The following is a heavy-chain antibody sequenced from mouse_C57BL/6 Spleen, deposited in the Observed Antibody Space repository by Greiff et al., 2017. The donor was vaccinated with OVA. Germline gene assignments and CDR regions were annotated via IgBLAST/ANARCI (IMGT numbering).Heavy chain of an antibody. Sequence: QVQLQQPGTELVKPGASVKLSCKASGYTFTSYWMHWVKQRPGHGLEWIGNINPSNGGTNYNEKFKSKATLTVDKSSSTAYMQLSSLTSDDSAVYYCATYYGNFFYAMDYWGQGTSVTVSS. J-gene: IGHJ4*01. D-gene: IGHD2-10*01. V-gene: IGHV1-53*01. CDR3: ATYYGNFFYAMDY. CDR1: GYTFTSYW. CDR2: INPSNGGT.